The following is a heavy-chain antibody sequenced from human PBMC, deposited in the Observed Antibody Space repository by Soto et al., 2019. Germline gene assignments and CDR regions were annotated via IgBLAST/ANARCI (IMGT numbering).Heavy chain of an antibody. CDR1: GFTFSNYG. Sequence: QVQLMESGGGVVQPGRSLTLSCVTSGFTFSNYGMHWVRQTPGKGLEWVAVIWNDGSNKYYADCVKGRFTISRDNSKSTLYVQMNSLTVEDTALYYCAREAYSSPYGRRPHYFDYWGQGTLVTVSS. V-gene: IGHV3-33*01. D-gene: IGHD6-6*01. J-gene: IGHJ4*02. CDR2: IWNDGSNK. CDR3: AREAYSSPYGRRPHYFDY.